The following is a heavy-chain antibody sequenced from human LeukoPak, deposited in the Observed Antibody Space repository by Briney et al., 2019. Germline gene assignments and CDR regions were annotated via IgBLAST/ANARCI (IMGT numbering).Heavy chain of an antibody. CDR1: GLTFSGYY. CDR3: ARGRRSGLSGAVDH. Sequence: PSETLTLTCAVSGLTFSGYYWIWIRQPPGKGLEWIGEVTHSGSINYNPSLKSRITISVDTSKNQFSLRVTSVTAADTAVYYCARGRRSGLSGAVDHWGQGTLVTVSS. V-gene: IGHV4-34*01. D-gene: IGHD6-19*01. CDR2: VTHSGSI. J-gene: IGHJ5*02.